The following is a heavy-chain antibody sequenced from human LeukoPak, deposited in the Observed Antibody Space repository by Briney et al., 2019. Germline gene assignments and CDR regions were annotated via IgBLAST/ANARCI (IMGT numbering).Heavy chain of an antibody. Sequence: GGSLRLSCTASGFTFGDYAMSWVRQAPGKGLEWVGFIRSKAYGGTTEYAASVKGRFTISRDDSKSIAYLQMNSLKTEDTAVYYCTRGDVVVPAAMHYYYYMDVWGKGTTVTISS. CDR1: GFTFGDYA. CDR3: TRGDVVVPAAMHYYYYMDV. CDR2: IRSKAYGGTT. D-gene: IGHD2-2*01. V-gene: IGHV3-49*04. J-gene: IGHJ6*03.